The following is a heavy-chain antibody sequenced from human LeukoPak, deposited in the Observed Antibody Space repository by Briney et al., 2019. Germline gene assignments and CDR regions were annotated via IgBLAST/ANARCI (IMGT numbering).Heavy chain of an antibody. CDR1: GGSFSGYY. Sequence: SETLSLTCAVYGGSFSGYYWSWIRQPPRKGLEWIGEINHSGSTNYNPSLKSRVTISVDTSKNQFSLKLSSETAADTAVYYWARGDSGIAAAGDFDYWGQGTLVTVSS. V-gene: IGHV4-34*01. CDR3: ARGDSGIAAAGDFDY. J-gene: IGHJ4*02. D-gene: IGHD6-13*01. CDR2: INHSGST.